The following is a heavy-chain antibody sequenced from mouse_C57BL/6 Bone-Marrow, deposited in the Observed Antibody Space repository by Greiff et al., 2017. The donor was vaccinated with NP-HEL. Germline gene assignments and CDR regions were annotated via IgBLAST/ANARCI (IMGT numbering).Heavy chain of an antibody. CDR3: ARQGGRGGYYFDY. CDR1: GFTFSSYG. Sequence: EVQLVESGGDLVKPGGSLKLSCAASGFTFSSYGMSWVRQTPDKRLEWVATISSGGSYTYYPDSVKGRFTISRDNAKNTLYLQTSSLKSEDTAMDYCARQGGRGGYYFDYWGQGTTLTVSS. J-gene: IGHJ2*01. CDR2: ISSGGSYT. V-gene: IGHV5-6*01. D-gene: IGHD3-3*01.